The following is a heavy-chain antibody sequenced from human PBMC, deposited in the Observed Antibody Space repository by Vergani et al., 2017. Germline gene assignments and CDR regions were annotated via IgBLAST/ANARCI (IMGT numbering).Heavy chain of an antibody. CDR1: GFTFSSYS. Sequence: EVQLVESGGGLVKRGGSLRLSCAASGFTFSSYSMNWVRQAPGKGLEWVSSISSSSSYIHYSDSLKGRFTISRDNAKSSLYLQMNSLRVDDTAVYYCAKDLGGCNSISCSYYMDVWGKGTTVTV. V-gene: IGHV3-21*01. J-gene: IGHJ6*03. CDR2: ISSSSSYI. CDR3: AKDLGGCNSISCSYYMDV. D-gene: IGHD2/OR15-2a*01.